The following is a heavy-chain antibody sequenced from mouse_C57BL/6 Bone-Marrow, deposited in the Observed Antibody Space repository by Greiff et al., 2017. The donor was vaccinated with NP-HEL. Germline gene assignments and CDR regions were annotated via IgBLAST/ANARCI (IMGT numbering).Heavy chain of an antibody. J-gene: IGHJ1*03. CDR1: GYTFTSYW. V-gene: IGHV1-69*01. CDR3: AILVLRWRGYFDV. D-gene: IGHD1-1*01. CDR2: IDPSDSYT. Sequence: VQLQQSGAELVMPGASVKLSCKASGYTFTSYWMHWVKQRPGQGLEWIGEIDPSDSYTNYNQKFKGKSTLTVDKSSSTAYMQLSSLTSEDSAVYYCAILVLRWRGYFDVWGTGTTVTVSA.